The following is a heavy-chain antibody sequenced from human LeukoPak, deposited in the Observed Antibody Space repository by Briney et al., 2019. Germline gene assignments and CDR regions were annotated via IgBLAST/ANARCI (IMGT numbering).Heavy chain of an antibody. CDR3: TKGMDV. J-gene: IGHJ6*02. CDR2: ITTKAYSYAT. V-gene: IGHV3-73*01. CDR1: GFTFSGST. Sequence: GSLKLSCAASGFTFSGSTMHWVRQASGKGLEWVGRITTKAYSYATEYGASVKGRFTISGEDSKNTAYLQMNSLKTEDTAVYYCTKGMDVWGQGTTVTVSS.